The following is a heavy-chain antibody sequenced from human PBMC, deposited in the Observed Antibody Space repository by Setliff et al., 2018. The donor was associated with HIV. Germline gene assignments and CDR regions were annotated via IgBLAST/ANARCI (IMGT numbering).Heavy chain of an antibody. CDR1: AGSLSGYY. J-gene: IGHJ4*02. CDR3: ARRTSFIGGAVAGNFDY. Sequence: SETLSLTCAVYAGSLSGYYWSWIRQSPGKGLEWIGEINDSGNTNYNPSLRSRFTISIDTSKNHFSLKLKSVTAADTAIFYCARRTSFIGGAVAGNFDYWGQGTPVTVSS. V-gene: IGHV4-34*01. CDR2: INDSGNT. D-gene: IGHD6-19*01.